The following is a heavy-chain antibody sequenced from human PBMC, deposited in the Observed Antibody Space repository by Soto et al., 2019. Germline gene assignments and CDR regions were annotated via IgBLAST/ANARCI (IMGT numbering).Heavy chain of an antibody. J-gene: IGHJ6*02. D-gene: IGHD5-18*01. CDR2: INPSGGST. CDR3: ARVFRLGGYSYGRRDYYYGLDV. V-gene: IGHV1-46*01. CDR1: GYTFTSYY. Sequence: ASVKVSCKASGYTFTSYYMHWVRQAPGQGLEWMGIINPSGGSTSYAQKFQGRVTMTRDTSTSTVYMEPSSLRSEDTAVYYCARVFRLGGYSYGRRDYYYGLDVWGQGATVTVSS.